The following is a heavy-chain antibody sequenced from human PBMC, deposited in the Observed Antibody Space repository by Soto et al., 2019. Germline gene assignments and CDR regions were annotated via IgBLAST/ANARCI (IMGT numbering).Heavy chain of an antibody. J-gene: IGHJ4*02. CDR3: AKARAQYYDFWSGYPVDY. V-gene: IGHV4-59*08. CDR1: GGSTNSYS. D-gene: IGHD3-3*01. CDR2: FLYNGVT. Sequence: PSETLSLTCTVSGGSTNSYSWSWIRQPPGKGLEWIGVFLYNGVTNYSPFLESRVSISVDTSKHQLSLKLSSVTAADTAVYYCAKARAQYYDFWSGYPVDYWGQGTLVTVSS.